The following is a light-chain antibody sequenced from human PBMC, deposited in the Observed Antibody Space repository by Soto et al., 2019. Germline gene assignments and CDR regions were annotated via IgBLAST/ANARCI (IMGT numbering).Light chain of an antibody. CDR2: RDR. V-gene: IGLV3-1*01. Sequence: SSELTQPPSVSVSPGQTATITCSGDKLGDIYVSWYQRKPGQSPVLLMYRDRKRPSGIPDRFSGSNSGNTATLIITGTQAMDEADYYCQAWDKKTVVFGGGTKLTVL. CDR1: KLGDIY. CDR3: QAWDKKTVV. J-gene: IGLJ3*02.